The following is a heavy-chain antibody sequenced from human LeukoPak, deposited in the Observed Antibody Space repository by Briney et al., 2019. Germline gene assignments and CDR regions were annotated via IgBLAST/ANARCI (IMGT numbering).Heavy chain of an antibody. J-gene: IGHJ4*02. V-gene: IGHV1-18*01. D-gene: IGHD4-17*01. CDR3: ARDPQEYGDYGQTVFDY. CDR2: ISAYNGNT. CDR1: GYTFTSYG. Sequence: ASVKVSCKASGYTFTSYGISWVRQAPGQGLEWMGWISAYNGNTNYAQKLQGRVTMTTDTSTSTAYMELRSLRSDDTAVYYCARDPQEYGDYGQTVFDYWGQGTLVTVSS.